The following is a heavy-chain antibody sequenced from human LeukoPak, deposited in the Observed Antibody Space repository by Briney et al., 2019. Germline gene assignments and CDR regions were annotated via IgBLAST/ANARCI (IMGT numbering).Heavy chain of an antibody. D-gene: IGHD6-6*01. J-gene: IGHJ4*02. Sequence: SETLSLTCTVSGYSISSGYYWGWIRQPPGKGLEWSGSIYHSGSTYYNPSLKSRVTISVDTSKNQFSLKLSSVTAANTAVYYCARGGIAARLIDYWGQGTLVTVSS. CDR3: ARGGIAARLIDY. CDR2: IYHSGST. CDR1: GYSISSGYY. V-gene: IGHV4-38-2*02.